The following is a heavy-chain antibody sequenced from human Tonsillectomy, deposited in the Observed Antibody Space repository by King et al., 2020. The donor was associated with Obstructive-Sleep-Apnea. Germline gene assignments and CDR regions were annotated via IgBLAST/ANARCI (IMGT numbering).Heavy chain of an antibody. CDR2: IYYSGST. D-gene: IGHD3-10*01. CDR3: ARAPMVRGIIRWFDP. J-gene: IGHJ5*02. CDR1: GGSISSGDYY. Sequence: VQLQESGPGLVKPSQTLSLTCTVSGGSISSGDYYWSWIRQHPGKGLEWIGYIYYSGSTNYNPSLKSRVIISVDTSKNQFSLRLSSVTAADTAVYYCARAPMVRGIIRWFDPWGQGTLVTVSS. V-gene: IGHV4-31*03.